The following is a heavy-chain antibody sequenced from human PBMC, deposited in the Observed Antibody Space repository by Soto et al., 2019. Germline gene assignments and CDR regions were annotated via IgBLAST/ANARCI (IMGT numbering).Heavy chain of an antibody. V-gene: IGHV3-48*03. D-gene: IGHD3-16*01. CDR2: ISSSAKTI. CDR3: ARDRDSDTFFPYFYGMDV. Sequence: EVQLVESGGGLVQPGGSLRLSCAASGFAFSSYEMNWVRQAPGKGLEWVSYISSSAKTIYYADSVKGRFTISRDNAKSSLYLQMNRLRAEEAAVYYCARDRDSDTFFPYFYGMDVWGQGTTVTVSS. J-gene: IGHJ6*02. CDR1: GFAFSSYE.